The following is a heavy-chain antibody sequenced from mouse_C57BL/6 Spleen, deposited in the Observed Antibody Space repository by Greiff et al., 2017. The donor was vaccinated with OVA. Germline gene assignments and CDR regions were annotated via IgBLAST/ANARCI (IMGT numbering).Heavy chain of an antibody. CDR2: INPGSGGT. J-gene: IGHJ4*01. CDR3: ARSYGT. V-gene: IGHV1-54*01. Sequence: QVQLQQSGAELVRPGTSVKVSCKASGYAFTNYLIEWVKQRPGQGLEWIGVINPGSGGTNYNEKFKGKATLTADKSSSTAYMQLSSLTSEDSAVYFCARSYGTWGQGTSVTVSS. D-gene: IGHD1-1*01. CDR1: GYAFTNYL.